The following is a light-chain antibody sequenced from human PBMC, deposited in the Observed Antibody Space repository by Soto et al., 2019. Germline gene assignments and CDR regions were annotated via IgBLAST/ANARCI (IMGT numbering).Light chain of an antibody. CDR2: AAS. J-gene: IGKJ5*01. V-gene: IGKV1-9*01. CDR3: QQYNSYSIT. Sequence: IQLTQSPSSLSASVGDRVTITCRASQGISSYLAWYQQKPGKAPTLLIYAASTLQSGVPSRFSGSGSGTEFTLTISSLQPDDFATYYCQQYNSYSITFGQGTRLEIK. CDR1: QGISSY.